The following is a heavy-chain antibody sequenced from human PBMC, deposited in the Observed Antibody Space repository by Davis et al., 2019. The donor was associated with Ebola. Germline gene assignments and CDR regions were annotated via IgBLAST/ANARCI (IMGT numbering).Heavy chain of an antibody. D-gene: IGHD1-26*01. CDR3: VVVGAIPY. CDR1: GFTFSSYD. CDR2: ISSRGSTI. V-gene: IGHV3-48*03. Sequence: GGSLRLSCAASGFTFSSYDMNWVRQAPGKGLEWVSYISSRGSTIYYADSVKGRFTISRDNAKNSLYLQMNILRAEDTAGYYCVVVGAIPYWGQGTLVTVSS. J-gene: IGHJ4*02.